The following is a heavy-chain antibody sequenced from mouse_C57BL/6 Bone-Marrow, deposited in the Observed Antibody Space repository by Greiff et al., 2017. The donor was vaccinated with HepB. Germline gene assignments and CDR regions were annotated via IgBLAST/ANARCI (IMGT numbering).Heavy chain of an antibody. J-gene: IGHJ4*01. D-gene: IGHD1-1*01. CDR2: IWGVGST. Sequence: QVQLKESGPGLVAPSQSLSITCTVSGFSLTSYGVDWVRQSPGKGLEWLGVIWGVGSTNYNSALKSRLSISKDNSKSQVFLKMNSLQTDDTAMYYCARLLRGPYYAMDYWGQGTSVTVSS. V-gene: IGHV2-6*01. CDR3: ARLLRGPYYAMDY. CDR1: GFSLTSYG.